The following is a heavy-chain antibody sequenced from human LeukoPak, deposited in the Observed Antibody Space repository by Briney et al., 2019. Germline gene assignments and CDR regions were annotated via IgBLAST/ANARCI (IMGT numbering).Heavy chain of an antibody. Sequence: GRTLRLSCAASGFTFSSYGMHWVRQASGEGLEWVAVVSSDGSDDYYADSVKGRLTISRDNSKNTLYLQMNSLRPEDSAVYYCVREQLLLYYFGYWGQGTLVTVSS. CDR2: VSSDGSDD. J-gene: IGHJ4*02. CDR1: GFTFSSYG. V-gene: IGHV3-30*03. D-gene: IGHD3-22*01. CDR3: VREQLLLYYFGY.